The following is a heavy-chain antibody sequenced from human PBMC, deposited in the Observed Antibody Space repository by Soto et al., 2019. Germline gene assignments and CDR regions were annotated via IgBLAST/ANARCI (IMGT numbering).Heavy chain of an antibody. CDR3: ARWSIAVAGKGMGDY. CDR2: INHSGST. D-gene: IGHD6-19*01. V-gene: IGHV4-34*01. J-gene: IGHJ4*02. CDR1: GGSFSGYY. Sequence: QVQLQQWGAGLLKPSETLSLTCAVYGGSFSGYYWSWIRQPPGKGLEWIGEINHSGSTNYNPSLRSRVPISVDTSKNQFSLKLSSVTAADTAVYYCARWSIAVAGKGMGDYWGQGTLVTVSS.